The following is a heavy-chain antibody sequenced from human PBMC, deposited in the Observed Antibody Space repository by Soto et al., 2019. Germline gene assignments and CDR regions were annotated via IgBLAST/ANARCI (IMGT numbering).Heavy chain of an antibody. CDR3: ARRSRGRSYNY. J-gene: IGHJ4*02. D-gene: IGHD2-15*01. CDR1: GGSIYSDGYY. CDR2: IYFSGST. Sequence: SETLSLTCSVSGGSIYSDGYYWGWIRQPPGKGLEWIGNIYFSGSTYYNQSLNSRVTISIDTSKNQFFLKLSSVTAADTAVYYCARRSRGRSYNYWGQGTLVTVSS. V-gene: IGHV4-39*01.